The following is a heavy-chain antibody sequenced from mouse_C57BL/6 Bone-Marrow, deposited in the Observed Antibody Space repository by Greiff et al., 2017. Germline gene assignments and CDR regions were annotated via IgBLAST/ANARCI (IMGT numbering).Heavy chain of an antibody. D-gene: IGHD2-3*01. J-gene: IGHJ1*03. Sequence: VKLQQPGAELVTPGASVKMSCKASGYTFTSYWITWVKQRPGQGLEWIGDIYPGSGSTNYNEKFKSKATLTVDTSSSTAYMQLSSLTSEDSAVYYCARDGPWYFDVWGTGTTVTGSS. CDR2: IYPGSGST. CDR3: ARDGPWYFDV. V-gene: IGHV1-55*01. CDR1: GYTFTSYW.